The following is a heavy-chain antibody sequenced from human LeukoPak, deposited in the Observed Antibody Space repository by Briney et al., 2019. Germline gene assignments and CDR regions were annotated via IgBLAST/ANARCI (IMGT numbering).Heavy chain of an antibody. CDR2: IKQDGSEK. V-gene: IGHV3-7*01. Sequence: GGSLRLSCAASGFTFSSHWMNWVRQAPGKGLEWVANIKQDGSEKYYVDSVKGRFTISRDNAKNSLYLQMNSLRAEDTAVYYCAREKPPRGPAGWLLRGYYFDYWGQGTLVTVSS. CDR1: GFTFSSHW. J-gene: IGHJ4*02. D-gene: IGHD3-22*01. CDR3: AREKPPRGPAGWLLRGYYFDY.